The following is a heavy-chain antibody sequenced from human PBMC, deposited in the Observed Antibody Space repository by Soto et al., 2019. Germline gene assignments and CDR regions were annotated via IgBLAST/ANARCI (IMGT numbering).Heavy chain of an antibody. D-gene: IGHD6-13*01. CDR1: GYTFTGSY. V-gene: IGHV1-2*04. CDR2: INPNSGGT. Sequence: ASVKVSCKASGYTFTGSYMHWVRQAPGQGLEWMGWINPNSGGTNYAQKFQGWVTMTRDTSISTAYMELSRLRSDDTAVYYCARDVAAAGTWKGYYFDYWGQGTLVTVSS. CDR3: ARDVAAAGTWKGYYFDY. J-gene: IGHJ4*02.